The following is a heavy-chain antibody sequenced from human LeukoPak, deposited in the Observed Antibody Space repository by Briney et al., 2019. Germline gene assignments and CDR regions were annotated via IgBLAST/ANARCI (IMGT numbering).Heavy chain of an antibody. CDR1: GLSFSRYW. CDR3: GLYSSSQTAMDV. D-gene: IGHD2-2*01. CDR2: INQDGSEK. J-gene: IGHJ6*02. V-gene: IGHV3-7*01. Sequence: GSLSLSCAASGLSFSRYWMSWVRQAPGKGLEWVANINQDGSEKYYVDSVKGRFTTSRDNAKNSLYMQMNSLRAEDTAVYYCGLYSSSQTAMDVWGQGTAVTVSS.